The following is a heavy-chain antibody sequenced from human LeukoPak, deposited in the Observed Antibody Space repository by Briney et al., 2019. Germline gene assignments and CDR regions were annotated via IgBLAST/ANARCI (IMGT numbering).Heavy chain of an antibody. CDR1: GYTFTSYG. V-gene: IGHV1-18*01. CDR2: ISAYNGNT. D-gene: IGHD6-19*01. Sequence: ASVKVSCKASGYTFTSYGISWVRQAPGQGLEWMGWISAYNGNTNYAQKLQGRVTMTTDTSTSTAYMELRSLRSDDTAVYYCARSIAVAAEGWFDPWGQGTLVTVSS. J-gene: IGHJ5*02. CDR3: ARSIAVAAEGWFDP.